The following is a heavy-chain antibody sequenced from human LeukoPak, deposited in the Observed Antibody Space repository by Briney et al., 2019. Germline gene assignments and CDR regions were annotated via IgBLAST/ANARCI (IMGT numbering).Heavy chain of an antibody. D-gene: IGHD3-10*01. CDR1: GGAISSDN. V-gene: IGHV4-59*01. CDR3: ARGGHYYASGSYSAY. J-gene: IGHJ4*02. Sequence: KPSETLSLTCTVSGGAISSDNWSWIRQPPGKGLEYIGCIYHSGSTNYNPSRNSRVTISIDTSKNHFSLKLNSVTAADTAVYYCARGGHYYASGSYSAYWGQGTLVTVSS. CDR2: IYHSGST.